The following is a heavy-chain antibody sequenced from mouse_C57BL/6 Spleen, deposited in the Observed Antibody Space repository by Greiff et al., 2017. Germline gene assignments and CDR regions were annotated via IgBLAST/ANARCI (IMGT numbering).Heavy chain of an antibody. D-gene: IGHD1-2*01. V-gene: IGHV1-4*01. Sequence: QVQLKESGAELARPGASVKMSCKASGYTFTSYTMHWVKQRPGQGLEWIGYINPSSGYTKYNQKFKDKATLTADKSSSTAYMQLSSLTSEDSAVYYCARSDGHWYFDVGGTGTTVTVSS. CDR1: GYTFTSYT. CDR3: ARSDGHWYFDV. J-gene: IGHJ1*03. CDR2: INPSSGYT.